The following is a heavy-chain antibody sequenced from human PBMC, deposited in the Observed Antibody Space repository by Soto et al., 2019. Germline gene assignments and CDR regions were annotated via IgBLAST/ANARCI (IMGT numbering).Heavy chain of an antibody. CDR3: AREETAWPLAYGLDV. CDR2: ISTRSDI. Sequence: GGSLRLSCAASGFTFSGYSMNWVRQAPGKGLEWVTSISTRSDIYYADSVKGRFTISRDNAKNSVSLQMNSLRAEDTAVYYCAREETAWPLAYGLDVWGQGTTVTVSS. V-gene: IGHV3-21*01. J-gene: IGHJ6*02. D-gene: IGHD2-21*02. CDR1: GFTFSGYS.